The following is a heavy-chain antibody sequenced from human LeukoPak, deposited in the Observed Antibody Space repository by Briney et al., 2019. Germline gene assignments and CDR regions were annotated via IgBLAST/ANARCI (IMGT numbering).Heavy chain of an antibody. CDR1: GGSISSGSYY. J-gene: IGHJ4*02. CDR2: IYTSGST. Sequence: SETLSLTCTVSGGSISSGSYYWSWIRQPAGKGLEWIGRIYTSGSTNYNPSLKSRVTISVDTSKNQFSLKLSSVTAADTAVYYCARDGSGIPSYWGQGTLVTVSS. V-gene: IGHV4-61*02. CDR3: ARDGSGIPSY. D-gene: IGHD3-10*01.